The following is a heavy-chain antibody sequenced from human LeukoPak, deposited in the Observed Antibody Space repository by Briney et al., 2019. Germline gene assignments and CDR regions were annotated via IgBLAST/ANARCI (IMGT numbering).Heavy chain of an antibody. CDR3: ATVRPGTSGYSY. J-gene: IGHJ4*02. CDR1: GFTFSSAW. D-gene: IGHD3-22*01. Sequence: GGSLRLSCAASGFTFSSAWMTWVRQAPGKGLEWVARVRSKADGGTTDYAAPAKGRFTISRDDSENTVFLQMNSLKTEDTAVYYCATVRPGTSGYSYWGQGTLVTVSS. CDR2: VRSKADGGTT. V-gene: IGHV3-15*01.